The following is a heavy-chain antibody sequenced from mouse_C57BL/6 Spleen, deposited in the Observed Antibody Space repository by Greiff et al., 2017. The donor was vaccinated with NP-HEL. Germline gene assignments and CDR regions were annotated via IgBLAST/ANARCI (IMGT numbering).Heavy chain of an antibody. V-gene: IGHV1-42*01. CDR1: GYSFTGYY. CDR3: ARGYYGPFAY. D-gene: IGHD1-1*01. CDR2: INPSTGGT. Sequence: EVKLQESGPELVKPGASVKISCKASGYSFTGYYMNWVKQSPEKSLEWIGEINPSTGGTTYNQKFKAKATLTVDKSSSTAYMQLKSLTSEDSAVYDCARGYYGPFAYWGQGTLVTVSA. J-gene: IGHJ3*01.